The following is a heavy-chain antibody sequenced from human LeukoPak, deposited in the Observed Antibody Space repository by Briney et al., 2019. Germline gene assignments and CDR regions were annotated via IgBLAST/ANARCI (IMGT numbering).Heavy chain of an antibody. D-gene: IGHD3-10*01. V-gene: IGHV3-7*01. CDR2: INQDGSEK. CDR1: GFTFSSYW. J-gene: IGHJ6*03. Sequence: GGSLRLSCAASGFTFSSYWMTWVRQVPGKGLEWVANINQDGSEKNCVDSMKGRFTISRDNAKNSLYLQMNSLRAEDTAVYYCARLSAYYYGSYFYYYMDVWGKGTTVTVSS. CDR3: ARLSAYYYGSYFYYYMDV.